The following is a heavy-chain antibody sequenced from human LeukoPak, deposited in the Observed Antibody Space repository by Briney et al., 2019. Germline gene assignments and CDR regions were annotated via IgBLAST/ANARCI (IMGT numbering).Heavy chain of an antibody. CDR2: IYPGDSGT. CDR3: ARQMSEP. J-gene: IGHJ5*02. CDR1: GSIFTSYW. V-gene: IGHV5-51*01. Sequence: RRGAFLLISCKSSGSIFTSYWIGWGREMPGKGLEWMAIIYPGDSGTRYSLYFQGQVTISADKSISTVYLKWTSLKASDTAMYYCARQMSEPWGQGTLVTVSS. D-gene: IGHD3-3*01.